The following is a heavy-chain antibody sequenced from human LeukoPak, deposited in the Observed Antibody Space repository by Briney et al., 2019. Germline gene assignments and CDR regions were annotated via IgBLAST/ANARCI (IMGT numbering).Heavy chain of an antibody. V-gene: IGHV1-46*01. CDR3: ARGGSSSSPFFDY. CDR1: GYTXTNYF. D-gene: IGHD6-13*01. Sequence: GASVKVSCKASGYTXTNYFMHWVRQAPGQGRVWMGIINPSGGSTSYAQKFQGGVTMTRDTSTSTVYMELSSLRSEDTAVYYCARGGSSSSPFFDYWGQGTLVTVSS. CDR2: INPSGGST. J-gene: IGHJ4*02.